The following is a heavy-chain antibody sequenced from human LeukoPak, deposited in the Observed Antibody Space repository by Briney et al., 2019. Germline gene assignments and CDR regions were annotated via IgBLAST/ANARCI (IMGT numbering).Heavy chain of an antibody. V-gene: IGHV4-38-2*01. Sequence: SETLSLTCDVSGYSITNHHHWGWIRQPPGRGLEWIGNVFHSGTTYYNPSLRSRVTISVDTSKNQFSLKLSSVTAADMAVYYCARGGGIAEAPTFDLWGQGTLVSVSS. CDR1: GYSITNHHH. CDR3: ARGGGIAEAPTFDL. D-gene: IGHD6-19*01. J-gene: IGHJ5*02. CDR2: VFHSGTT.